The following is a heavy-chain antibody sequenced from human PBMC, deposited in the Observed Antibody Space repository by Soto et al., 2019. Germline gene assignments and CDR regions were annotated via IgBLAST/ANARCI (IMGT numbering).Heavy chain of an antibody. CDR2: IIPIFGTA. D-gene: IGHD2-15*01. CDR1: GGTFSSYA. CDR3: ASLPLCSRRFYYSYWFDP. Sequence: QVQLVQSGAEVKKPGSSVKVSCKASGGTFSSYAISWVRQAPGQGLEWMGGIIPIFGTANYAQKFQGRVTIPPDEPTSTAYMGLRSLRSEDTAVYSCASLPLCSRRFYYSYWFDPWGQGTLVTVSS. V-gene: IGHV1-69*05. J-gene: IGHJ5*02.